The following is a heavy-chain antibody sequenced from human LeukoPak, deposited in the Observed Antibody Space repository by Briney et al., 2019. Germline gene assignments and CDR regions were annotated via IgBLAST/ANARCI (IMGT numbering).Heavy chain of an antibody. J-gene: IGHJ4*02. D-gene: IGHD3-3*01. V-gene: IGHV4-38-2*01. CDR2: IYHSGST. CDR1: GYSISSGYY. CDR3: ARRGIYDFWSGYGIFDY. Sequence: PSETLSLTCAVSGYSISSGYYWGWIRQPPGKGLEWIGSIYHSGSTYYNPSLKSRVTISVGTSKNQFSLKLSSVTAADTAVYYCARRGIYDFWSGYGIFDYWGQGTLVTVSS.